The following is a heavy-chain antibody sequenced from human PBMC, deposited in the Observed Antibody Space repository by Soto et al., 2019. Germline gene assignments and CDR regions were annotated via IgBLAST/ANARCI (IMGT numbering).Heavy chain of an antibody. CDR1: GFTFSSYA. CDR3: AKHPYSNYDNWLDP. J-gene: IGHJ5*02. V-gene: IGHV3-23*01. D-gene: IGHD4-4*01. CDR2: ISGSGGST. Sequence: EVQLLESGGGLVQPGGSLRLSCAASGFTFSSYAVSWVRQAPGKGLEWVSAISGSGGSTYYADSVKGRFTISRDNSKNTLYLQMNSLRAEDTAVYYCAKHPYSNYDNWLDPWGQGTLVTVSS.